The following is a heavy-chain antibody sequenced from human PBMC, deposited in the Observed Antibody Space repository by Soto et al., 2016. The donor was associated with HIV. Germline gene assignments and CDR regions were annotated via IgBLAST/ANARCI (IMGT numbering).Heavy chain of an antibody. V-gene: IGHV3-23*01. D-gene: IGHD6-19*01. J-gene: IGHJ4*02. CDR3: VKDNSGWYYFDY. CDR1: GFTFSSYA. Sequence: EVQLLESGGGLVQPGGSLRLSCAASGFTFSSYAMSWVRQAPGKGLEWVSTIRGSGDNTYYTDSVKGRFSIFRDNSKNTLYLQMNSLRAEDTALYYCVKDNSGWYYFDYWGQGNAGHRLL. CDR2: IRGSGDNT.